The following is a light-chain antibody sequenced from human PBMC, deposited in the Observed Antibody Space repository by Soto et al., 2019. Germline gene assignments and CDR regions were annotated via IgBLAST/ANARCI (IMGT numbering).Light chain of an antibody. CDR2: EVS. J-gene: IGLJ3*02. CDR3: SLFTRSNTWV. CDR1: SSDFGSYKF. V-gene: IGLV2-14*02. Sequence: QSALTQPASVSGSPGQSVTISCTGTSSDFGSYKFVSWYQHHPGKVPKVIIYEVSNRPSGVSNRFSGSKSGNTASLTISGLQAEDEATYYCSLFTRSNTWVFGGGTKLTVL.